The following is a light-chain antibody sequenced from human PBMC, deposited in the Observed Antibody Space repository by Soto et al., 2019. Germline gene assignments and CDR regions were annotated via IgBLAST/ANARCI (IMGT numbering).Light chain of an antibody. Sequence: QSALTQPASVSGSPGQSITISCTGTSSDVGGYNYVSWYQQHPGKAPKLMIYDVSNRPSGVSNRFSGSKSGNTASLTISGLQAEDEADYYCSSYTSSYNLVFGGGTKLTGL. CDR3: SSYTSSYNLV. CDR2: DVS. J-gene: IGLJ2*01. V-gene: IGLV2-14*01. CDR1: SSDVGGYNY.